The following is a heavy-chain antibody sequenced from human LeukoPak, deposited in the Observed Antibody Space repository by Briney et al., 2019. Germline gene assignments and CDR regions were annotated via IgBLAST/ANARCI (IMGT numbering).Heavy chain of an antibody. CDR2: ISPYNGNT. D-gene: IGHD2-15*01. J-gene: IGHJ4*02. CDR3: ARDWRPAFCSGGSCYSVPYYFDY. Sequence: GASVKVSCKASGYTFTNYGLTWLRQAPGQGLEWMGWISPYNGNTNYAQKLQGRVTMTTDTSTSTAYMELRSLRSDDTAVYYCARDWRPAFCSGGSCYSVPYYFDYWGQGTLVTVSS. V-gene: IGHV1-18*01. CDR1: GYTFTNYG.